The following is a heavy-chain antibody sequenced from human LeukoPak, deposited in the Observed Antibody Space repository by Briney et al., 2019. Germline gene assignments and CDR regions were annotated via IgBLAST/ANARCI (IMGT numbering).Heavy chain of an antibody. Sequence: DSVKVSCKASGYTFTGYYMHWVRQAPGQGLEWMGWINTNSGGTKYEEKLQGRVTMTRDTSISTAYMELSRLRSDDTAVYYCARVYDSSGYYEPSFDYWGQGSLVTVSS. J-gene: IGHJ4*02. CDR1: GYTFTGYY. V-gene: IGHV1-2*02. CDR2: INTNSGGT. D-gene: IGHD3-22*01. CDR3: ARVYDSSGYYEPSFDY.